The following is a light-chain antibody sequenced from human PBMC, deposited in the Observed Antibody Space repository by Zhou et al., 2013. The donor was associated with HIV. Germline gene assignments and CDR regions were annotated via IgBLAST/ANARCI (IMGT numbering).Light chain of an antibody. V-gene: IGKV1-33*01. J-gene: IGKJ4*01. CDR2: DAS. CDR1: QDISNY. CDR3: QLYDNLLLT. Sequence: DIQMTQSPSSLSASVGDRVTINCQASQDISNYLNWYQQKTGKVPKLLIYDASKLETGVPSRFSGSGSGTNFTFTISSLQPEDLGTYYCQLYDNLLLTFGRRDRRLRSN.